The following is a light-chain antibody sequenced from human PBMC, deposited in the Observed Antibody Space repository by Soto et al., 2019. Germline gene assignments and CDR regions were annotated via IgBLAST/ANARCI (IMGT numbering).Light chain of an antibody. J-gene: IGKJ4*01. V-gene: IGKV1-8*01. CDR3: QQYYSYPQVT. CDR2: AAS. Sequence: AIRMTQSPSSLSASTGDRVTITCRASQGISSYLAWYQQKPGKAPKLLIYAASTLQSGVPSRFNGSGSGTDFTLTISCLQSEDFATYYCQQYYSYPQVTFGGGTKVEIK. CDR1: QGISSY.